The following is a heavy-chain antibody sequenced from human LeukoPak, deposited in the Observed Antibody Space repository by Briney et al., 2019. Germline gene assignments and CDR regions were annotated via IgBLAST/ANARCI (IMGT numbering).Heavy chain of an antibody. J-gene: IGHJ4*02. CDR2: INHSGTT. V-gene: IGHV4-34*01. Sequence: SETLSLTCAVYGGSFSGYYRGWIRQPPGKGLEWIGEINHSGTTNYNPSLKSRVTISVDTSKNQFSLKLSSVTAADTAVYYCARRGYSAYYWGQGTLVTVSS. D-gene: IGHD5-12*01. CDR3: ARRGYSAYY. CDR1: GGSFSGYY.